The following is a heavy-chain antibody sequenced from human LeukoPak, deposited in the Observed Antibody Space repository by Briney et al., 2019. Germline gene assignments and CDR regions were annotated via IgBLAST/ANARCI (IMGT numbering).Heavy chain of an antibody. CDR1: GGTFSSYA. V-gene: IGHV1-69*13. Sequence: GASVKVSCKASGGTFSSYAISWVRQAPGQGLEWMGGIIPIFGTANYAQKFQGRVTITADESTSTAYMELSSLRSEDTAVYYCARGDSGYDGWYFDYWGQGTLVTVSS. CDR2: IIPIFGTA. J-gene: IGHJ4*02. D-gene: IGHD5-12*01. CDR3: ARGDSGYDGWYFDY.